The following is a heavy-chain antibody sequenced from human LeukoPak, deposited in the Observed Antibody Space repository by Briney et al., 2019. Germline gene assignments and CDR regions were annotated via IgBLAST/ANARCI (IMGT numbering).Heavy chain of an antibody. J-gene: IGHJ4*02. V-gene: IGHV4-59*01. Sequence: SETLSLTCTVSGDSISSYYWSWIRQPPGKGLEWIGYIYYSGSTNYNPSLKSRVTISVDTSKNQFSLKLSSVTAADTAVYYCARAPRRFRGIIITPLYYFDYWGQGTLVTVSS. CDR2: IYYSGST. CDR1: GDSISSYY. CDR3: ARAPRRFRGIIITPLYYFDY. D-gene: IGHD3-10*01.